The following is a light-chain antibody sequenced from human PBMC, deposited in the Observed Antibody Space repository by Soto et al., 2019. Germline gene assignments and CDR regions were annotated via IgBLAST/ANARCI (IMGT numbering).Light chain of an antibody. V-gene: IGKV1-5*03. J-gene: IGKJ1*01. CDR1: QSSSVL. Sequence: IHMTQSPSSLSASVEDRVIITCLASQSSSVLLAWYQQKAGKAPNLLIYNASRLESGVPSRFSGSGSETEFTLTISGLQSEDSAVYYCQQYNSYSEAFGQGTKVDNK. CDR3: QQYNSYSEA. CDR2: NAS.